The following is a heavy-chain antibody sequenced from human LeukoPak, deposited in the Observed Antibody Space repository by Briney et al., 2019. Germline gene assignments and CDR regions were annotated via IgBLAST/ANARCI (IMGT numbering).Heavy chain of an antibody. CDR3: ARGSEFRTGKTQNFDY. V-gene: IGHV1-18*01. Sequence: ASVKVSCKASGYIFTNYGVTWVRQAPGQGLEWMGWINAYNSNTNYAQKLQDRVTMTTDTSTSIAYMELRGLRSDDTAVYYCARGSEFRTGKTQNFDYWGQGTLVTVSS. CDR2: INAYNSNT. J-gene: IGHJ4*02. CDR1: GYIFTNYG. D-gene: IGHD1-14*01.